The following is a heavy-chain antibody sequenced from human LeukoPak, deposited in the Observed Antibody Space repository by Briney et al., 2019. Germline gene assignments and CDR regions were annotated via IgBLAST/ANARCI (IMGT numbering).Heavy chain of an antibody. Sequence: PGGSLRLSCAASGFTFSSYEMNWVRQAPGKGLEWVSYISSSGSTIYYADSVKGRFTISRDNAKNSLYLQMNSLRAEDTAVYYCARDLGSSSGSPFDYWGQGTLVTVSS. CDR2: ISSSGSTI. J-gene: IGHJ4*02. V-gene: IGHV3-48*03. D-gene: IGHD3-22*01. CDR1: GFTFSSYE. CDR3: ARDLGSSSGSPFDY.